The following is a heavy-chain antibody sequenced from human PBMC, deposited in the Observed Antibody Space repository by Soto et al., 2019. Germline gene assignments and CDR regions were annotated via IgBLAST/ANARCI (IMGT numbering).Heavy chain of an antibody. V-gene: IGHV4-39*01. Sequence: SETLSLTCTVSGDSISNTGFYWGWIRQPPGEGLEWIGSIHYSGSTSYNPSLKSRVTMSIDASKNQLSLMLSSVTAADTAVYYCARLIRYPSYYMDVWGKGTTVTVSS. CDR2: IHYSGST. D-gene: IGHD3-9*01. CDR3: ARLIRYPSYYMDV. J-gene: IGHJ6*03. CDR1: GDSISNTGFY.